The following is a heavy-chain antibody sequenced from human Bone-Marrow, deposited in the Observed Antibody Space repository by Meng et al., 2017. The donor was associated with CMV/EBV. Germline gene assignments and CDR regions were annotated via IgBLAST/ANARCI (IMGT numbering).Heavy chain of an antibody. J-gene: IGHJ6*02. CDR3: ARETYCRSTSRYIRRPYKIYDYGMDV. CDR2: ISYDGSNK. D-gene: IGHD2-2*02. V-gene: IGHV3-30-3*01. Sequence: GESLKISCAASGFTFSSYAMHWVRQAPGKGLEWVAVISYDGSNKYYADSVKGRFTISRDNSKNTLYLQMNSLRAEKTAVYYCARETYCRSTSRYIRRPYKIYDYGMDVWGQGTTVTVSS. CDR1: GFTFSSYA.